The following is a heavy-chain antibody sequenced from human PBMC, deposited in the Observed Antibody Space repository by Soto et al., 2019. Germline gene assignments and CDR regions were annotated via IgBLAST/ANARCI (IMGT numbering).Heavy chain of an antibody. Sequence: SETLSLTCTVSGGSISSGGYYWSWIRQHPGKGLEWIGYIYYSGSTYYNPSLKSRVTISVDTSKNQFSLKLSSVTAADTAVYYCANLNYRGGSWFHDAIDIWGQGTMVTVSS. CDR1: GGSISSGGYY. D-gene: IGHD6-13*01. CDR2: IYYSGST. V-gene: IGHV4-31*03. CDR3: ANLNYRGGSWFHDAIDI. J-gene: IGHJ3*02.